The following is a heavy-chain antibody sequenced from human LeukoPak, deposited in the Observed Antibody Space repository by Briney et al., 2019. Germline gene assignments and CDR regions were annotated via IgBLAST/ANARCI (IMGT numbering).Heavy chain of an antibody. CDR3: ARDSVRGRPLVAFDI. CDR2: IKYDASEQ. CDR1: GFSFSNYW. D-gene: IGHD3-10*01. Sequence: PGGSLRLSCAASGFSFSNYWMNWVRQAPGKGLEWVANIKYDASEQYYVGSVKGRFTISRDNAKNSLYLQMNILRAEDTAVYYCARDSVRGRPLVAFDIWGQGTMVTVSS. V-gene: IGHV3-7*01. J-gene: IGHJ3*02.